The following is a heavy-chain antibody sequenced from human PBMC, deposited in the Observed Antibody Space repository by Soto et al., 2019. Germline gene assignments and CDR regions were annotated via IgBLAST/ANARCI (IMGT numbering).Heavy chain of an antibody. V-gene: IGHV3-53*02. CDR2: IYADGRI. CDR1: GFIVSSIY. J-gene: IGHJ4*02. Sequence: DVQLVETGGGLIQPGRSMRLSCAAAGFIVSSIYMTWVRQAPGKGLEWVSVIYADGRIYYGDSVKGRFTISRDNSKNPLFLELNTRGAEDRAGYYCRPCGGGYGQSCFDCWGREPWSPSPQ. D-gene: IGHD5-18*01. CDR3: RPCGGGYGQSCFDC.